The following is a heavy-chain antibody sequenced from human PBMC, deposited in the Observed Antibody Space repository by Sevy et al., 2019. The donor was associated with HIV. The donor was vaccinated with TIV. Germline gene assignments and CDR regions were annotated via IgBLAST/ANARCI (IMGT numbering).Heavy chain of an antibody. D-gene: IGHD6-19*01. CDR2: ISSSSSYI. V-gene: IGHV3-21*01. Sequence: GGSLRLSCAASGFTFSSYSMNWVRQAPGKGLEWVSSISSSSSYIYYADSVKGRFTISRDNAKNSLYLQMNSLRAEDTAVYYSAKVSAVAGTVDYWGQGTLVTVSS. J-gene: IGHJ4*02. CDR1: GFTFSSYS. CDR3: AKVSAVAGTVDY.